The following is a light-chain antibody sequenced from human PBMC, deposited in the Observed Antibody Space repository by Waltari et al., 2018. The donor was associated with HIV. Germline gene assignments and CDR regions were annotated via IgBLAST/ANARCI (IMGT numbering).Light chain of an antibody. J-gene: IGKJ4*01. V-gene: IGKV1-NL1*01. CDR2: GAC. CDR1: QDISYS. CDR3: NTYYAVPLN. Sequence: DIQRTQSPSSLSASLWDAVTISCRASQDISYSVSWSPQQPGNVPKLLVHGACLLQRGVPSRLRGCGSGTDYTLTISCLQPEDFETYFCNTYYAVPLNLGGGNRVDI.